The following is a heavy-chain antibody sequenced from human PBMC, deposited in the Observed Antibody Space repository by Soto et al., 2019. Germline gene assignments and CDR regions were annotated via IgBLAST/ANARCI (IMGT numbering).Heavy chain of an antibody. CDR3: AKETYYYYGMDV. V-gene: IGHV3-30-3*01. CDR1: GFPFSSYA. J-gene: IGHJ6*02. Sequence: PGGSLSLSCAASGFPFSSYAMHWVRPAPGKGLERVAVISCDGSNKYYADSVKGRFTISRDNSKNTLYLQMNSLRAEDTALYYCAKETYYYYGMDVWGQGTTVTVS. CDR2: ISCDGSNK.